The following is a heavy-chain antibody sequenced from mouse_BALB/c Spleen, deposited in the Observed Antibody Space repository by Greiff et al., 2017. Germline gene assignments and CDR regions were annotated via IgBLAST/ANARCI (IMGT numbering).Heavy chain of an antibody. Sequence: ESGPGMVKPSQSLSLTCTVTGYSITSDYAWYWIRQFPGNILEWMGYISYSGSTSYNPSLKSRISITRDTSKNQFFLQLNSVTTEDTATYYYARKYYRSWFAYWGQGTLVTVSA. J-gene: IGHJ3*01. D-gene: IGHD2-14*01. CDR3: ARKYYRSWFAY. V-gene: IGHV3-2*02. CDR1: GYSITSDYA. CDR2: ISYSGST.